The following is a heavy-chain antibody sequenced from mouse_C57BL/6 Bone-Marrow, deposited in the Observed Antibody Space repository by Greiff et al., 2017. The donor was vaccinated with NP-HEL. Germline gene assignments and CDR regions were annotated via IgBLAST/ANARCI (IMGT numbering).Heavy chain of an antibody. Sequence: EVQGVESGGGLVKPGGSLKLSCAASGFTFSDYGMHWVRQAPEKGLEWVAYISSGSSTIYYADTVKGRFTISRDNAKNTLFLQMTSLRSEDTAMYYCARRYGSRGDWFAYWGQGTLVTVSA. V-gene: IGHV5-17*01. CDR3: ARRYGSRGDWFAY. CDR2: ISSGSSTI. CDR1: GFTFSDYG. J-gene: IGHJ3*01. D-gene: IGHD1-1*01.